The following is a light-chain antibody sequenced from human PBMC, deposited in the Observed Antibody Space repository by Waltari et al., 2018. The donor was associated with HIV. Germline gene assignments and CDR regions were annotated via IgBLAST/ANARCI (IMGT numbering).Light chain of an antibody. J-gene: IGLJ7*01. CDR3: TSYTSISPLAI. V-gene: IGLV2-14*01. Sequence: QSALTQPASVSGSPGQSIPISCNGTSSDIGGYDYVSWYQQYPGKAPKLIIFGVTNRPSGVSTRFSGSKSGNMATLTISGLQAEDEADYYCTSYTSISPLAIFGGGTQVTVL. CDR2: GVT. CDR1: SSDIGGYDY.